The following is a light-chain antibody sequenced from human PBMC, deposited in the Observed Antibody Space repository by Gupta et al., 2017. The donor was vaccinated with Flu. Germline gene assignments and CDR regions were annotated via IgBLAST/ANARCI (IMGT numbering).Light chain of an antibody. CDR1: SSDVGGDNY. Sequence: SITNTSTGTSSDVGGDNYVSWYQHHPANAPKLIIYDGSNRPAGASGRFSGSKAGNTASLTISVLQAEDDADYYFNSYTSSITFVFGTGTKVTVL. V-gene: IGLV2-14*03. CDR2: DGS. CDR3: NSYTSSITFV. J-gene: IGLJ1*01.